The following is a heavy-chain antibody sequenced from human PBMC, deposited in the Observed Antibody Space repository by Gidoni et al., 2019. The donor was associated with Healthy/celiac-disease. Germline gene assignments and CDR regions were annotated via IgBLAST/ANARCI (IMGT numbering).Heavy chain of an antibody. J-gene: IGHJ6*02. CDR3: ARDVVSVSGYCSSTSCRAYYYYYGMDV. V-gene: IGHV1-18*01. Sequence: QVQLVQSGAEVKKPGASVKVSCKASGYTFTSYGISWVRQAPGQGLEWMGWISAYNGNTNYAQKLQGRVTMTTDTSTSTAYMELRSLRSDDTAVYYCARDVVSVSGYCSSTSCRAYYYYYGMDVWGQGTTVTVSS. CDR1: GYTFTSYG. D-gene: IGHD2-2*01. CDR2: ISAYNGNT.